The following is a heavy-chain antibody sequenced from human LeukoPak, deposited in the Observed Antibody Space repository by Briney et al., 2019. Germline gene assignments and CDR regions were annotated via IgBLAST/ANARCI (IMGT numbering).Heavy chain of an antibody. CDR1: GFSFSSYA. V-gene: IGHV3-23*01. CDR3: AKFLREVRGVVVPFRARGAANFDY. J-gene: IGHJ4*02. D-gene: IGHD3-10*01. Sequence: PGGSLRLSCAASGFSFSSYAMSWVRQAPGKGLEWVSVISGSGGSRYYSDSVKGRFAISRDNFKNTLYLQMNSLRAEDTAVYYCAKFLREVRGVVVPFRARGAANFDYWGQGTLVTVSS. CDR2: ISGSGGSR.